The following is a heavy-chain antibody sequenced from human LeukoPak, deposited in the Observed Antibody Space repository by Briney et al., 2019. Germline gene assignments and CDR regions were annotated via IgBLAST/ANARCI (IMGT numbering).Heavy chain of an antibody. CDR1: GFTFTNFW. V-gene: IGHV3-74*01. J-gene: IGHJ5*01. Sequence: GGSLTLSCAASGFTFTNFWMNWVRQTPGKGLMWVSRIQTDGSTRYAESVKGRFTISRGNAKNTVYLQMNTLSAEDTAIYYCARGLPWNDFNWFDSWGQGTLVTVSS. CDR3: ARGLPWNDFNWFDS. CDR2: IQTDGST. D-gene: IGHD1-1*01.